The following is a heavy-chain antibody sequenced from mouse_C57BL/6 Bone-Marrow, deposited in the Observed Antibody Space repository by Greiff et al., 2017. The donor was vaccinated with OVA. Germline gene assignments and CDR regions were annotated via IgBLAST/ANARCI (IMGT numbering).Heavy chain of an antibody. CDR1: GYTFTSYG. D-gene: IGHD2-2*01. V-gene: IGHV1-81*01. Sequence: VKLMESGAELARPGASVKLSCKASGYTFTSYGISWVKQRTGQGLEWIGEIYPRSGNTYYNEKFKGKATLTADKSSSTAYMELRSLTSEDSAVYFCVWLRRGWFAYWGQGTLVTVSA. CDR2: IYPRSGNT. J-gene: IGHJ3*01. CDR3: VWLRRGWFAY.